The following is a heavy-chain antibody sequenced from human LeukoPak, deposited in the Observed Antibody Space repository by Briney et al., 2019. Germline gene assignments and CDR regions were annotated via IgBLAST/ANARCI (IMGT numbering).Heavy chain of an antibody. CDR1: GGSISSHY. CDR3: AREVIGFDY. Sequence: SETLSLTCTVSGGSISSHYWSWIRQPPGKGLEWIGYIYYSGSTNYNPSLKSRVTISVDTSKNQFSLKLSSVTAADTAVYYCAREVIGFDYWGQGTLVTVSS. J-gene: IGHJ4*02. V-gene: IGHV4-59*11. D-gene: IGHD2-21*01. CDR2: IYYSGST.